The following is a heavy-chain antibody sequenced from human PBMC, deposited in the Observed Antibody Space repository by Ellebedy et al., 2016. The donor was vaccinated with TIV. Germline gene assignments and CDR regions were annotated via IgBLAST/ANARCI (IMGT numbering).Heavy chain of an antibody. Sequence: GGSLRLSCAASGFTFSRYWMHWVRQAPGKGLVWVSRINSDGSSTSYADSVKGRFTISRDNAKNTLYLQMNSLRAEDTAVYYCARVWGSQYYYGMDVWGQGTTVTVSS. CDR2: INSDGSST. J-gene: IGHJ6*02. D-gene: IGHD7-27*01. V-gene: IGHV3-74*01. CDR3: ARVWGSQYYYGMDV. CDR1: GFTFSRYW.